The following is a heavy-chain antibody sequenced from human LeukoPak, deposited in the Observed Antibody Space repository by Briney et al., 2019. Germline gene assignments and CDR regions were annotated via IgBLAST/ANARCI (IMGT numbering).Heavy chain of an antibody. Sequence: PSETLSLTCTVSGGSINNYYWSWIRQPPGKGLEWIAYIHYSGYTAYNPSLKSRVTMSLDTSKSQFSLKLSSVTAADTAVYYCARRETHLSTSGYYYYYMDVWGKGTTVTVSS. CDR3: ARRETHLSTSGYYYYYMDV. J-gene: IGHJ6*03. CDR1: GGSINNYY. V-gene: IGHV4-59*01. CDR2: IHYSGYT. D-gene: IGHD2-2*01.